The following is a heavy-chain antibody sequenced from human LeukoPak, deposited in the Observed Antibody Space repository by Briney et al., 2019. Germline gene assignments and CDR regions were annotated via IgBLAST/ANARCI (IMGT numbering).Heavy chain of an antibody. CDR3: ARQVEYYYDSSGNHNWFDP. D-gene: IGHD3-22*01. J-gene: IGHJ5*02. Sequence: GESLKISCKSSGYNFATYWIGWVRQMPGKGLEWMGIIYPSDSDTRYSPSFQGQVTISADESINTAYLQWSSLKASDTAIYYCARQVEYYYDSSGNHNWFDPWGQGTLVTVSS. CDR1: GYNFATYW. V-gene: IGHV5-51*01. CDR2: IYPSDSDT.